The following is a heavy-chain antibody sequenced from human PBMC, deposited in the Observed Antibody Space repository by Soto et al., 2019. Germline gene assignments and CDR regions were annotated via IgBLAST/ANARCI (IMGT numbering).Heavy chain of an antibody. J-gene: IGHJ4*02. D-gene: IGHD1-1*01. CDR1: GGSFSGYF. CDR2: INHSGIT. Sequence: SETLSLTCTVSGGSFSGYFWTWIRQPPGEGLEWLAEINHSGITNYNPSVESRVSMSVDTSKNQFSLRLYSVTAADTAVYYCVRGPYNYNSRYFDYWGQGTLVTVSS. V-gene: IGHV4-34*01. CDR3: VRGPYNYNSRYFDY.